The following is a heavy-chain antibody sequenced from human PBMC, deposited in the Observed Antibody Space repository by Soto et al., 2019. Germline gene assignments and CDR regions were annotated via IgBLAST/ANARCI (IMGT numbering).Heavy chain of an antibody. CDR1: GGSISSSSYY. Sequence: PSETLSLTCTVSGGSISSSSYYWGWIRQPPGKGLERIGSIYYSGSTYYNPSLKSRVTISVDTSKNQFSLKLSSVTAADTAVYYCASPYSGSYYRSYYYYGMDVWGQGTTVTVSS. V-gene: IGHV4-39*01. CDR3: ASPYSGSYYRSYYYYGMDV. CDR2: IYYSGST. D-gene: IGHD1-26*01. J-gene: IGHJ6*02.